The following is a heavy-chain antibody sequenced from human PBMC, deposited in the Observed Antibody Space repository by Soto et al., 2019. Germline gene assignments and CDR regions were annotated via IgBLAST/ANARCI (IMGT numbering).Heavy chain of an antibody. Sequence: EVQLLESGGGLVQPGGSLRLSCAASGFTFSSYAMSWVRQAPGKGLEWVSAISGSGGSTYYADSVKGRFTISRDNSKNTMYLQMNSLRAVDTAVYYCAKDRKTTLTTPRYFQHWGQGTLVTVSS. V-gene: IGHV3-23*01. CDR3: AKDRKTTLTTPRYFQH. J-gene: IGHJ1*01. D-gene: IGHD4-17*01. CDR2: ISGSGGST. CDR1: GFTFSSYA.